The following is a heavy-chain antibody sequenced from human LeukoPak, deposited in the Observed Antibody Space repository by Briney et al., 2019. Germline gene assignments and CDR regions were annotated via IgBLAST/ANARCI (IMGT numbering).Heavy chain of an antibody. D-gene: IGHD3-10*01. Sequence: GGSLRLSCAASGFTFSSYWMSWVRQAPGKGLEWVANIKQDGSEKYYVDSVKGRFTISRDNAKNSLYLQMNSLRAEDTALYYCARAHGSGSYSGTYYFDYWGQGTLVTVSS. CDR1: GFTFSSYW. CDR3: ARAHGSGSYSGTYYFDY. V-gene: IGHV3-7*03. J-gene: IGHJ4*02. CDR2: IKQDGSEK.